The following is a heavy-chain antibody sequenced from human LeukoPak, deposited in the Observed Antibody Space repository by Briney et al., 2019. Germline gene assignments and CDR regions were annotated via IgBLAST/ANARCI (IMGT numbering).Heavy chain of an antibody. Sequence: PSETLSLTCTVSGGSISSSNYYWGWIRQPPGKGLEWIGSIYYSGITYYNPSLKSRVTTSVETSNNQFSLKLSSVTAADTAMYYCARLLIYCSSTSCHFDYWGQGTLVTVSS. CDR3: ARLLIYCSSTSCHFDY. CDR1: GGSISSSNYY. D-gene: IGHD2-2*01. V-gene: IGHV4-39*01. CDR2: IYYSGIT. J-gene: IGHJ4*02.